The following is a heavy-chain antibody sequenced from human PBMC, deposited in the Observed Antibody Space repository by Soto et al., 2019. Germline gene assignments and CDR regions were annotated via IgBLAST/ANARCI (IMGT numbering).Heavy chain of an antibody. D-gene: IGHD3-22*01. CDR1: GFSLSTSGVG. CDR2: IYWDDDK. V-gene: IGHV2-5*02. J-gene: IGHJ5*02. CDR3: AHRWGITMTPSAGFDP. Sequence: QITLKESGPTLVKPTQTLTLTCTFSGFSLSTSGVGVGWIRQPPGKALEWLALIYWDDDKRYSPSLKSRITTTXXTXKXXMVLTMTNMDPVDTATYYCAHRWGITMTPSAGFDPWGQGTLVTVSS.